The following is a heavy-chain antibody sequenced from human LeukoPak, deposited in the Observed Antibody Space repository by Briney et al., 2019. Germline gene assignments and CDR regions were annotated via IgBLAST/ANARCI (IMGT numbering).Heavy chain of an antibody. J-gene: IGHJ3*02. CDR3: ARYKGLAPHHDAFDI. CDR2: IIPILGIA. V-gene: IGHV1-69*10. D-gene: IGHD1-14*01. CDR1: GGTFSSYT. Sequence: SVKVSCKASGGTFSSYTISWVRQAPGQGLEWMGGIIPILGIANYAQKFQGRVTITADKSTSTAYMELSSLRSEDTAVYYCARYKGLAPHHDAFDIWGQGTMVTVSS.